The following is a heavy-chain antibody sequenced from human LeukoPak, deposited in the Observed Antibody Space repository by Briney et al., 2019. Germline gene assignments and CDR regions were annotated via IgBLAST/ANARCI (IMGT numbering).Heavy chain of an antibody. V-gene: IGHV4-39*07. CDR2: IYYSGST. Sequence: SETLSLTCTVSGGSISSSSYYWGWIRQPPGKGLEWIGSIYYSGSTYYNPSLTGRVTISVDMSKNQFSLKLISVTAADTAVYHCARVRGGYDAIDHWGQGTLVTVSS. CDR1: GGSISSSSYY. CDR3: ARVRGGYDAIDH. D-gene: IGHD5-12*01. J-gene: IGHJ4*02.